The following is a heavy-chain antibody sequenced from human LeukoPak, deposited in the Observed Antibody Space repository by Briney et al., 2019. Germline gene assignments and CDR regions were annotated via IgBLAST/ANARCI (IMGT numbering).Heavy chain of an antibody. CDR2: IYPRDSET. Sequence: GESLKISCQASGYDFATFWIGWVRQMPGKGLEWMGIIYPRDSETRYSPSFQGHVTISVDKSISTAYLQWSSLKASDTAIYYCARRFLWFDPWGQGTLVTVSS. CDR1: GYDFATFW. D-gene: IGHD2/OR15-2a*01. J-gene: IGHJ5*02. V-gene: IGHV5-51*01. CDR3: ARRFLWFDP.